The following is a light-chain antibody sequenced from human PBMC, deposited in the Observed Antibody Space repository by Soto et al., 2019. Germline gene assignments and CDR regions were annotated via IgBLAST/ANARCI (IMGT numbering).Light chain of an antibody. CDR2: DAS. J-gene: IGKJ4*01. Sequence: DIVRTRSPFSLSLCPGGRSTLFFMSSQSVRSSLALYQQKPGQAPRLLIYDASTRPTGIPARFSGSGSGTEFTLTISSLQPEDFATYPCLQDYNFPLTFGGGTKVDIK. CDR1: QSVRSS. CDR3: LQDYNFPLT. V-gene: IGKV3-15*01.